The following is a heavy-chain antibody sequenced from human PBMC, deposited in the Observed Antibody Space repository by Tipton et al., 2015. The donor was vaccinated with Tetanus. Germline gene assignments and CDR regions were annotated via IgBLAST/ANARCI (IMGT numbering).Heavy chain of an antibody. J-gene: IGHJ3*01. Sequence: SLRLSCTFSGSSFDDYAMHWVRQAPGKGLEWVSGIDWNSQTLIYADSVKGRFTISRDNAKNSLFLQLNSLRLEDTAFYYCAKADEHNLVGRAAFGLWGRGTLVTVSS. CDR3: AKADEHNLVGRAAFGL. CDR2: IDWNSQTL. D-gene: IGHD1-26*01. CDR1: GSSFDDYA. V-gene: IGHV3-9*01.